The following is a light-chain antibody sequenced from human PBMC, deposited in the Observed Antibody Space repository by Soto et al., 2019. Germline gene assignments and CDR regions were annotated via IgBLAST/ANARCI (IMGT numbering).Light chain of an antibody. CDR2: DVS. J-gene: IGLJ1*01. CDR1: SSDVGGHNY. Sequence: QPVLTQPASVSGSPGQSITISCIGTSSDVGGHNYVSWYQQYPGKAPKLMIYDVSNRSSGVSNRFSGSKSGNTASLTISGLQAEDEADYYCNSYTSSSTLVFGTGTKVTVL. CDR3: NSYTSSSTLV. V-gene: IGLV2-14*01.